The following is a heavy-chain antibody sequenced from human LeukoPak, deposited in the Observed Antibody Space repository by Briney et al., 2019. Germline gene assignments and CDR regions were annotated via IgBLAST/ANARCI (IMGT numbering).Heavy chain of an antibody. CDR3: ARVPDYGGNKGRGWFDP. CDR2: INHSGST. D-gene: IGHD4-23*01. V-gene: IGHV4-34*01. Sequence: SETLSPTCAVYGGSFSGYYWSWIRQPPGKGLEWIGEINHSGSTNYNPSLKSRVTISVDTSKDQFSLKLSSVTAADTAAYYCARVPDYGGNKGRGWFDPWGQGTLVTVSS. J-gene: IGHJ5*02. CDR1: GGSFSGYY.